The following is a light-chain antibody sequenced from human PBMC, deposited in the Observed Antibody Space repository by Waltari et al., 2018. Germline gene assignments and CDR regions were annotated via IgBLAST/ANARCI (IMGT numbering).Light chain of an antibody. Sequence: DIQMTQSPSSLSASVGDRVTITCRASQSISSNLNWYQQKPGRGPNLLIYAESSLQSGVPSRFSGSRSGADFTLTISSLQREDFATYFCQQTYSAPFTFGPGTKVHLK. CDR3: QQTYSAPFT. CDR1: QSISSN. J-gene: IGKJ3*01. CDR2: AES. V-gene: IGKV1-39*01.